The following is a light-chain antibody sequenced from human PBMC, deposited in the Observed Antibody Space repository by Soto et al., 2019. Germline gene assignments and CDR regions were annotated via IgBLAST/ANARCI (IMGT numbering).Light chain of an antibody. CDR2: GAS. Sequence: EIVLTQSPATLSVSPGERATLSCRASQSVDTYLAWYQQKPGQAPRPLIYGASNRATGIPARFIGSGAGTEFTLTISSLQTEDFAVYYCQQYDHWSRCTFGQGTKLEI. CDR1: QSVDTY. V-gene: IGKV3-15*01. J-gene: IGKJ2*02. CDR3: QQYDHWSRCT.